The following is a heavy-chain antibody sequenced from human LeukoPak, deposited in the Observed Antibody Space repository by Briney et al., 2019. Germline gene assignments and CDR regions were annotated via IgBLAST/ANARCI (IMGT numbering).Heavy chain of an antibody. Sequence: ASVRVSCKASGYTFTDFYLNWVRQAPGQGLEWMAWINPFSGATSYAEKSQGRVTMTWDTSISTAYMELLGLRSDDTAVYYCATSTVTHTRDPWGQGTLVTVSS. J-gene: IGHJ5*02. CDR3: ATSTVTHTRDP. CDR2: INPFSGAT. V-gene: IGHV1-2*02. D-gene: IGHD1-1*01. CDR1: GYTFTDFY.